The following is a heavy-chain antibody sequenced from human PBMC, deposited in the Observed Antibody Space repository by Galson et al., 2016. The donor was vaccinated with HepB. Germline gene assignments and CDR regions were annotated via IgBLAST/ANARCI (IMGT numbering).Heavy chain of an antibody. J-gene: IGHJ6*02. CDR2: INPSGGSP. CDR1: GYTFGNYY. Sequence: SVKVSCKASGYTFGNYYMHWVRQAPGQGLEWMGKINPSGGSPSYAQKFQGRVTMTRDTSASTVYMELSSLRSEDTAVYYCARDRVWFGELYGMDVWGQGTTVTVSS. V-gene: IGHV1-46*01. CDR3: ARDRVWFGELYGMDV. D-gene: IGHD3-10*01.